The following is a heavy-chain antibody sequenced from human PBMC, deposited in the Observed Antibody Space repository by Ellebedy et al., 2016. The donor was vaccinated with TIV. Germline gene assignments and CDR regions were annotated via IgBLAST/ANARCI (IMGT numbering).Heavy chain of an antibody. J-gene: IGHJ4*02. Sequence: PGGSLRLSCAASGFIFNDYAIIRVRQAPGKALECVAALSGNSDYTFYADSVKGRFAVSRDNSRNTVSLEMNNLRVDDTAVYFCAKTRGYDFWSASHPTDWGQGTQVTVSS. V-gene: IGHV3-23*01. D-gene: IGHD3-3*01. CDR1: GFIFNDYA. CDR2: LSGNSDYT. CDR3: AKTRGYDFWSASHPTD.